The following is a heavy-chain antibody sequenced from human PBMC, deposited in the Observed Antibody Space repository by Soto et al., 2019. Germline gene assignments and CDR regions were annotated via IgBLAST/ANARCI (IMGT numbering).Heavy chain of an antibody. D-gene: IGHD6-19*01. Sequence: QVQLMESGGGVVQPGRSLRLSCAASGFTFSSYAMHWVRQAPGKGLEWVAVISYDGSNKYYADSVKGRFTISRDNSKNTLYLQMNSLRAEDTAVYYCAREYSSGRYHYGMDVWGQGTTVTVSS. J-gene: IGHJ6*02. CDR3: AREYSSGRYHYGMDV. CDR2: ISYDGSNK. CDR1: GFTFSSYA. V-gene: IGHV3-30-3*01.